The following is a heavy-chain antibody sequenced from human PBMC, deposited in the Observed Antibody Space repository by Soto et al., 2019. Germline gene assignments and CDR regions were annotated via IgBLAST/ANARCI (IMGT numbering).Heavy chain of an antibody. J-gene: IGHJ6*02. CDR2: MDPGDSDT. V-gene: IGHV5-51*01. CDR1: GYSFTSYW. CDR3: ARHSIRGYDFWSGYSDYYYYGMDV. Sequence: GESLKLSCEGSGYSFTSYWIGWVRQMPGKGLGGRGGMDPGDSDTGYSPSFQGQVAISADKSISRAYLQWSSLKASATAMYYCARHSIRGYDFWSGYSDYYYYGMDVWGQGTTVTVSS. D-gene: IGHD3-3*01.